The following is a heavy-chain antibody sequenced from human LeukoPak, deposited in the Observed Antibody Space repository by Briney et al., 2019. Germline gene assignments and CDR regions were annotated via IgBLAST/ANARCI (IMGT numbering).Heavy chain of an antibody. J-gene: IGHJ4*02. D-gene: IGHD5-24*01. CDR1: GGSISSYY. CDR3: ARQGDGYTLGY. V-gene: IGHV4-59*08. CDR2: IYYSGST. Sequence: SETLSLTCTVSGGSISSYYWSWIRQPPGKGLEWIGYIYYSGSTNYNPSLKSQVTISVDTSKNQFSLKLSSVTAADTAVCYCARQGDGYTLGYWGQGTLVTVSS.